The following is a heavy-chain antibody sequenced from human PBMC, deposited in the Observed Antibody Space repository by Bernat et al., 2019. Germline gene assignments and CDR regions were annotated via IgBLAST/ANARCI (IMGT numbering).Heavy chain of an antibody. CDR2: ISGSGGST. D-gene: IGHD1-1*01. CDR1: GFTFSSYA. CDR3: AKDSGGATGSYYYGMDV. Sequence: EVQLLESGGGLVQPGGSLRLSCAASGFTFSSYAMSWVRQAPGKGLEWVSAISGSGGSTYYADSVKGGFTIARNNSKNPLYLQMNSLRAEDTAVYYCAKDSGGATGSYYYGMDVWGHGTTVTVSS. J-gene: IGHJ6*02. V-gene: IGHV3-23*01.